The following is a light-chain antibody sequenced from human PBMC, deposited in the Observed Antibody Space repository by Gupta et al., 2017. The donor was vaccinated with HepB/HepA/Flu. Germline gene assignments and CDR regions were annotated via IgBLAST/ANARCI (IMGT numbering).Light chain of an antibody. J-gene: IGLJ2*01. Sequence: SGAPGQRVTISCTGSSSNIGAGFDVHWYQQLPGTAPKLLMYANTNRPSGVPDRFSGSKSGTSASLAITGLQAEDEADYYCQSYDSRLSGSVFGGGTKVTVL. CDR1: SSNIGAGFD. CDR2: ANT. CDR3: QSYDSRLSGSV. V-gene: IGLV1-40*01.